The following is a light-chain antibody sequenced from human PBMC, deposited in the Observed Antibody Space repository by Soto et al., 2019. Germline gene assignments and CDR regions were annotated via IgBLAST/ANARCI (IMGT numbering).Light chain of an antibody. CDR3: GSYAASNNFYLV. CDR1: SSDVGGYNY. V-gene: IGLV2-8*01. Sequence: QSVLTQPPSASGSPGQSVTISCTGTSSDVGGYNYVSWYQQYPGRAPKLMIYDVTKRPSGVPERVSGSKSGDTASLTASGLQAEDEGDYYCGSYAASNNFYLVFGGGTKATVL. J-gene: IGLJ3*02. CDR2: DVT.